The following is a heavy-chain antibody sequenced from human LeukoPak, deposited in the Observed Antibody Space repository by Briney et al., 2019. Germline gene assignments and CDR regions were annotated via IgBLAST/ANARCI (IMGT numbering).Heavy chain of an antibody. V-gene: IGHV3-74*03. CDR1: GFTFSQYW. CDR2: INSDASST. Sequence: GGSLRLSCAASGFTFSQYWMYWVRQAPGKGLVWVSRINSDASSTTYGDSVKGRFTISRDNAKNTVYLQMNSLRAEDTAVYYCARAGRIAVAGHNWFDPWGQGTLVTVSS. J-gene: IGHJ5*02. D-gene: IGHD6-19*01. CDR3: ARAGRIAVAGHNWFDP.